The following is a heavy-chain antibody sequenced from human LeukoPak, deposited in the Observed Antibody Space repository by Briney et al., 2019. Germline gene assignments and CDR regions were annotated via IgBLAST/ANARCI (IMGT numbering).Heavy chain of an antibody. CDR1: GGSFSGYY. D-gene: IGHD3-10*01. Sequence: SETLSLTCAVYGGSFSGYYWSWIRQPPGKGLEWIGEINHSGSTNYNPSLKSRVTISVDTSKNQFSLKRSSVTAADTAVYYCARGHHYGSGSPGSWGQGTLVTVSS. CDR2: INHSGST. V-gene: IGHV4-34*01. CDR3: ARGHHYGSGSPGS. J-gene: IGHJ5*02.